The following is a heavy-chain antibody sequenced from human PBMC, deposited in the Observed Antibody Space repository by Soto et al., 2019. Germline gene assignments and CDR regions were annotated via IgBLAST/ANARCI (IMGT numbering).Heavy chain of an antibody. Sequence: QVQLQESGPGLVKPSQTLSLTCTVSGGSISSGGYYWSWIRQHPGKGLEWIGYIYYSGSTYYNPCPKSRVTRSVDTSKNQFALKLSSVTAADTAVYYCARDTHYYDSSGYWPDAFDIWGQGTMVTVSS. J-gene: IGHJ3*02. CDR1: GGSISSGGYY. CDR2: IYYSGST. CDR3: ARDTHYYDSSGYWPDAFDI. V-gene: IGHV4-31*03. D-gene: IGHD3-22*01.